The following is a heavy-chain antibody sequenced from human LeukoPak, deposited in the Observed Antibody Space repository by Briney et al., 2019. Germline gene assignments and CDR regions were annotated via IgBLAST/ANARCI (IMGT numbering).Heavy chain of an antibody. D-gene: IGHD6-13*01. CDR3: AGGSAAAGIDAFDI. V-gene: IGHV3-13*01. Sequence: GGSLRLSCSASGFSFRNYDMHWVRQPTGKGLEWVSAVGTGGDTYYAGSVKGRFTVVRENAKNTLYLQMNSLRAGDTAMYYCAGGSAAAGIDAFDIWGQGTMVTVSS. CDR1: GFSFRNYD. CDR2: VGTGGDT. J-gene: IGHJ3*02.